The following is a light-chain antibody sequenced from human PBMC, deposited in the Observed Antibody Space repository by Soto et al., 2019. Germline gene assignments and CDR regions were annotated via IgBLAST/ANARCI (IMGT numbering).Light chain of an antibody. CDR1: QNLGDW. J-gene: IGKJ4*01. CDR2: KAS. V-gene: IGKV1-5*03. CDR3: QQYNDLST. Sequence: DIQMTQSPSTLSASVGDRVTIACRASQNLGDWLAWYQQKPGKAPNLLIYKASTLESGVPSRFSGSGSGTEFTLAISSMQPKDFATYYCQQYNDLSTFGGGTKVEI.